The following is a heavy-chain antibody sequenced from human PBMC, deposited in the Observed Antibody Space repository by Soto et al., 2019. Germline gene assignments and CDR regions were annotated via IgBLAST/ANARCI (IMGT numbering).Heavy chain of an antibody. J-gene: IGHJ5*02. CDR3: ARRANPEISGSYNNWFDP. V-gene: IGHV1-69*06. CDR1: GGTFSSYA. Sequence: SVKVSCKASGGTFSSYAISWVRQAPGQGLEWMGGIIPIFGTANYAQKFQGRVTITADKSTSTAYMELSSLRSEDTAVYYCARRANPEISGSYNNWFDPWGQGALVTVSA. CDR2: IIPIFGTA. D-gene: IGHD1-26*01.